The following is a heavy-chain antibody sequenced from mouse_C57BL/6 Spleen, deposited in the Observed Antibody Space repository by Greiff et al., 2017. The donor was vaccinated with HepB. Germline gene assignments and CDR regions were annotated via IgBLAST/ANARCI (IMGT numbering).Heavy chain of an antibody. V-gene: IGHV1-59*01. CDR3: ARPQAAAFYGSPYYYAMDY. J-gene: IGHJ4*01. Sequence: QVQLQQPGAELVRPGTSVKLSCKASGYTFTSYWMHWVKQRPGQGLEWIGVIDPSDSYTNYNQKFKGKATLTVDTSSSTAYMQRSSLTSEDSAVYYCARPQAAAFYGSPYYYAMDYWGQGTSVTVSS. D-gene: IGHD1-1*01. CDR1: GYTFTSYW. CDR2: IDPSDSYT.